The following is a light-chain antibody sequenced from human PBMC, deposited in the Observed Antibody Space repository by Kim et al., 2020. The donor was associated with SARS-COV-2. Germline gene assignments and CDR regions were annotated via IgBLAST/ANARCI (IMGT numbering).Light chain of an antibody. CDR3: SSYTSTSTPYV. CDR1: SSDVGAYNY. Sequence: QSALTQPASVSGSPGQSITISCTGTSSDVGAYNYVSWYQQHPGKAPKLMIFDVTSRPSGVSSRFTGSKSGNTASLTISGLQAEDEADYYCSSYTSTSTPYVFGTGTKVTGL. V-gene: IGLV2-14*03. CDR2: DVT. J-gene: IGLJ1*01.